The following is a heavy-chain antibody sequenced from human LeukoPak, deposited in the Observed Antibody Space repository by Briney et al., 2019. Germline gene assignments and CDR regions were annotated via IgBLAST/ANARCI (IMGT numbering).Heavy chain of an antibody. V-gene: IGHV3-48*01. Sequence: GGSLRLSCVASGFTFSSYSMNWIRQAPGKGLEWVSYITRSSSAKFYADSVKGRFTISRDNAENLLYLQMDSLRAEDTAVYYCTRDQEGSDYWGQGTLVTVSS. J-gene: IGHJ4*02. CDR3: TRDQEGSDY. CDR1: GFTFSSYS. CDR2: ITRSSSAK.